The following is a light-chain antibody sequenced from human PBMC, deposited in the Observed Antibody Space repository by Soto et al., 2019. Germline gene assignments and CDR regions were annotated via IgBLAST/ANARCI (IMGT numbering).Light chain of an antibody. Sequence: QSVLTQPRSVSGSLGQSVTISCTGTSSDVGAYDFVSWYQQNPGKAPRLIIFDVIKRPSGVPDRFSGSKSGNTASLTISGLQSEDEADYHCSSYAGSNSVVFGGGTKLTVL. CDR3: SSYAGSNSVV. CDR2: DVI. J-gene: IGLJ2*01. CDR1: SSDVGAYDF. V-gene: IGLV2-11*01.